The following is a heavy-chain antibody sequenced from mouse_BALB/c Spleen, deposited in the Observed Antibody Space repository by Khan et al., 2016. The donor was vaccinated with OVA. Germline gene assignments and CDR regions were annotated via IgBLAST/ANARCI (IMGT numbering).Heavy chain of an antibody. J-gene: IGHJ2*01. Sequence: EVQLVESGPGLVKPSQSLSLTCTVTGYSITSGYVWNWIRQFPGNKLEWMGYISYSGNTNYNQSLKSRFSITRDTSKNPLYLQVNSVTTEDTATYYCARTARIKYWGQGTTLTVSA. CDR2: ISYSGNT. D-gene: IGHD1-2*01. CDR1: GYSITSGYV. V-gene: IGHV3-2*02. CDR3: ARTARIKY.